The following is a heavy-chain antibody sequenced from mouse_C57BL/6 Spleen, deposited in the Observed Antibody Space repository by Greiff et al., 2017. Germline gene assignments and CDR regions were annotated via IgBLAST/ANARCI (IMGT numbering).Heavy chain of an antibody. J-gene: IGHJ3*01. CDR1: GYSITSGYY. CDR3: ARESNSAWFAY. D-gene: IGHD2-5*01. CDR2: ISYDGSN. Sequence: EVKLVESGPGLVKPSQSLSLTCSVTGYSITSGYYWNWIRQFPGNKLEWMGYISYDGSNNYNPSLKNRISITRDTSKNQFFLKLNSVTTEDTATYYCARESNSAWFAYWGQGTLVTVSA. V-gene: IGHV3-6*01.